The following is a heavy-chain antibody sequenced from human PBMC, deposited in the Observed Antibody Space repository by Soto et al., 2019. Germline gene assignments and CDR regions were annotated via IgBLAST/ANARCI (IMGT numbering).Heavy chain of an antibody. CDR2: IYPGDSDT. V-gene: IGHV5-51*03. CDR3: ARGVGATTREEYYYGMDV. J-gene: IGHJ6*02. CDR1: GSSFTSYW. Sequence: GESLKISCKGSGSSFTSYWIGWVRQMPEKGLEGMGIIYPGDSDTRYSPSFQGQVTISADKSISTAYLQWSSLKASDTAMYYCARGVGATTREEYYYGMDVWGQGTTVTVSS. D-gene: IGHD1-26*01.